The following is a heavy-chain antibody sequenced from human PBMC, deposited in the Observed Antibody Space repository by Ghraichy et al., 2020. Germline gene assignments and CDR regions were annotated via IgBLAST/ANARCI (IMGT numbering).Heavy chain of an antibody. D-gene: IGHD3-10*02. J-gene: IGHJ4*02. CDR2: SRNKVSSYTT. CDR3: GRLSMSGGSYSRWLFDY. Sequence: GGSLRLSCAASGFTFSDHYMDWVRQAPGQGLEWIGRSRNKVSSYTTEYAASVKGRFTISRDDSKNSLYLQMNSLKTEDTAVYYCGRLSMSGGSYSRWLFDYWGQGTLVTVSS. CDR1: GFTFSDHY. V-gene: IGHV3-72*01.